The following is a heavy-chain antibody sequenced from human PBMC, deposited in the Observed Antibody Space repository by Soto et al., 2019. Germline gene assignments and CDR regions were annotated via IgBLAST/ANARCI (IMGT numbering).Heavy chain of an antibody. Sequence: QVQLQESGPGLVKPSQTLSLTCTVSGASMSSGGYYWTWIRQSPGKGLEWIGYIYYSGSTYYNPSLASRVAISLDTSRSQFSLTLHSVTAADTAIYSCARDRHNNFFDPWGQGTLVTVSS. CDR1: GASMSSGGYY. D-gene: IGHD6-6*01. CDR3: ARDRHNNFFDP. J-gene: IGHJ5*02. V-gene: IGHV4-31*03. CDR2: IYYSGST.